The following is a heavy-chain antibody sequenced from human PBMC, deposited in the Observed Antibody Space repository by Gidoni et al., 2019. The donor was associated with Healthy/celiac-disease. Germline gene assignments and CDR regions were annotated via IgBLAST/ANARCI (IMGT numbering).Heavy chain of an antibody. CDR2: IYYSGST. Sequence: QVQLQESGPGLVKPSQTLYLTCTVSGGSISRGDYYWSWIRQPPGKGLAWIGYIYYSGSTFYNPSLKSRVTISVDTSKNQFSLKLSSVTAADTAVYYCARDHAPRGYYYYMDVWGKGTTVTVSS. D-gene: IGHD3-16*01. V-gene: IGHV4-30-4*01. CDR1: GGSISRGDYY. J-gene: IGHJ6*03. CDR3: ARDHAPRGYYYYMDV.